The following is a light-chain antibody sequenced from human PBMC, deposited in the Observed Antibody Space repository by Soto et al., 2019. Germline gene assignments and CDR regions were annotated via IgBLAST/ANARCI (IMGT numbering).Light chain of an antibody. V-gene: IGKV1-39*01. CDR1: QSISLF. CDR3: HQHDSIPET. J-gene: IGKJ1*01. CDR2: AAS. Sequence: DIQMTQSPSSLSASVGDTVTITCRASQSISLFLNWYQQKPGKAPKLLIYAASSLQSGVPSRFTGNGSGTDFTLPISSLQPEDFATNYCHQHDSIPETFGQGTKVEIK.